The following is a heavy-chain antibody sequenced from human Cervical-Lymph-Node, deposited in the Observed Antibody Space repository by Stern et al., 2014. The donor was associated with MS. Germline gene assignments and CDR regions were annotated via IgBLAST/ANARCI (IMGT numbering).Heavy chain of an antibody. CDR1: GYTFITHY. CDR3: ARTKDSSIGARPGEYHYVGMDV. V-gene: IGHV1-46*01. Sequence: VQLVESGAEVKKPGASVKLSCKASGYTFITHYMHWVRQAPGQAPEWMGFINPRGGNTTYAQKFQVSITLTRHTSTSTAYIALRSLRSEDTAVYYCARTKDSSIGARPGEYHYVGMDVWGQGTTVSVPS. D-gene: IGHD6-6*01. J-gene: IGHJ6*02. CDR2: INPRGGNT.